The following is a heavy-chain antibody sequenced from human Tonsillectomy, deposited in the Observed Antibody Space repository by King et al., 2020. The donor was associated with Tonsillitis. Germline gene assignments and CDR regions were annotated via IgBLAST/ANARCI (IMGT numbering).Heavy chain of an antibody. CDR1: DDSISTHY. J-gene: IGHJ4*02. CDR3: AKGPPGFWFGNY. D-gene: IGHD3-10*01. V-gene: IGHV4-59*11. Sequence: QLQESGPGLVKPSETLSLSCTVSDDSISTHYWTWIRQSPGKGLEWIASIYYTGTTNYNPSLKSRVTISLDPSSKQFSLKLRSATAADTAVYYCAKGPPGFWFGNYWGQGPWSPSPQ. CDR2: IYYTGTT.